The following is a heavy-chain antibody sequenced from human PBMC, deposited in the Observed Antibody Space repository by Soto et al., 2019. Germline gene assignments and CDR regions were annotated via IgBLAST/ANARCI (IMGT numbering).Heavy chain of an antibody. CDR3: ARGSNMITFGGVIGLAFDI. J-gene: IGHJ3*02. D-gene: IGHD3-16*02. V-gene: IGHV1-69*13. CDR1: GGTFSSYA. Sequence: SVKVSCKASGGTFSSYAISWVRQAPGQGLEWMGGIIPIFGTANYAQKFQGRVTITADESTSTAYMELSSLRSEDTAVYYCARGSNMITFGGVIGLAFDIWGKGTMGTVSS. CDR2: IIPIFGTA.